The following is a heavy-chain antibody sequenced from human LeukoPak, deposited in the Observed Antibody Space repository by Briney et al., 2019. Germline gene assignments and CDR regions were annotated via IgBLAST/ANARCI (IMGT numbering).Heavy chain of an antibody. J-gene: IGHJ5*02. D-gene: IGHD5-18*01. Sequence: SETLSLTCIVSGGSISSSDYYWGWIRQPPGKGLEWIGSIYYSGSTYYNPSLKSRVTISVDTSKNQFSLKLSSVTAADTAVYYCARDRQIQLWLRGFDPWGQGTLVTVSS. CDR1: GGSISSSDYY. CDR3: ARDRQIQLWLRGFDP. CDR2: IYYSGST. V-gene: IGHV4-39*07.